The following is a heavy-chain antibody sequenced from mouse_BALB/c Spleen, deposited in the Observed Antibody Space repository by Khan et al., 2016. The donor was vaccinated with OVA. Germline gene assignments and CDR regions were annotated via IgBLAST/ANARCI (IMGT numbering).Heavy chain of an antibody. V-gene: IGHV5-6*01. CDR3: ERPADYYYSEGSAY. D-gene: IGHD1-1*02. Sequence: EVELVESGGDLVKPGGSLKLSCAASGFTFSTYGMSWVRQTPDKRLEWVATVSTGGGYTYYPDSVKGRFTISRDNAKNTLYLQMSSLKSEDTAMFSCERPADYYYSEGSAYWGQGTMVTVSA. CDR1: GFTFSTYG. J-gene: IGHJ3*01. CDR2: VSTGGGYT.